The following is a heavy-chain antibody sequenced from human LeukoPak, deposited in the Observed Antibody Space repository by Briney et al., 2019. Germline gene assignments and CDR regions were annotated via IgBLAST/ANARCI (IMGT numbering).Heavy chain of an antibody. V-gene: IGHV3-48*03. J-gene: IGHJ4*02. CDR3: AKEGIEHAGLDF. D-gene: IGHD5-18*01. CDR2: ISSSGSTI. CDR1: GFTFSSYE. Sequence: GGSLRLSCAASGFTFSSYEMNWVRQAPGKGLEWVSYISSSGSTIYYADSVKGRFTISRDNIKNSLYLQMNSLRTEDTALYYCAKEGIEHAGLDFWGQGTLVTVSS.